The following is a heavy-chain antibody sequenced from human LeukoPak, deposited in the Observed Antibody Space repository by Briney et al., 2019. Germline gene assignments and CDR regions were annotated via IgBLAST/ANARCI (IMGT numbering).Heavy chain of an antibody. J-gene: IGHJ4*02. CDR3: AKDSRITMVRGVFFPPDY. Sequence: GGSLRLSCAASGFTFSSYGMHWVRQAPGKGLEWVAFIRYDGSNKYYADSVKGRFTISRDNSKNTLYLQMNSLRAEDTAVYYCAKDSRITMVRGVFFPPDYWGQGTLVTVSS. CDR2: IRYDGSNK. V-gene: IGHV3-30*02. D-gene: IGHD3-10*01. CDR1: GFTFSSYG.